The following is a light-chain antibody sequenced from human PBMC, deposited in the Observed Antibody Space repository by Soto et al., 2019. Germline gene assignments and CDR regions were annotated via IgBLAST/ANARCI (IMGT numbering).Light chain of an antibody. CDR2: GAS. CDR1: QSVNSNF. J-gene: IGKJ1*01. Sequence: IGGTQSPGTLSLSPGERATLSCRASQSVNSNFLAWYQQKPGQAPRLLISGASNRATAIPDRFSGSGSGTDFTLTIIRLEHEDFSVYYCQQYGNSPRTFGQGTKVELK. CDR3: QQYGNSPRT. V-gene: IGKV3-20*01.